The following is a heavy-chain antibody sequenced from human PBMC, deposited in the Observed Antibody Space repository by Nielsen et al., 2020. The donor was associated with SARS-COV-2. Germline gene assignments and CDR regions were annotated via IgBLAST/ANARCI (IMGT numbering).Heavy chain of an antibody. CDR2: IRTHDENT. V-gene: IGHV1-18*01. Sequence: ASVKVSCKASGYTFTSHGINWVRQAPGQGLEWVGWIRTHDENTSHAQKFQGRVTMTTDTSTNTAYMKLRSLKSDDTAVYYCARPYGDYENVFDIWGQGTMVTVSS. D-gene: IGHD4-17*01. CDR3: ARPYGDYENVFDI. J-gene: IGHJ3*02. CDR1: GYTFTSHG.